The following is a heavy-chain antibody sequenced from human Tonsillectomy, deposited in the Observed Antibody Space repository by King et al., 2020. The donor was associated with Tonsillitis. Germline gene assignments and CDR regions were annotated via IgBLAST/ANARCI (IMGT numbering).Heavy chain of an antibody. D-gene: IGHD1-1*01. Sequence: VTLKESGPTLVKPTQTLTLTCTLSGFSITSSGVGVGWIRQSPGKALEWLALIYWDDDKRYSPSLKSRLVSTKDTSNNQVVLTVTNMDPVYTGTYYCALRQGLSVGHGWNEGVFDFCGQGILVSVSS. CDR1: GFSITSSGVG. CDR3: ALRQGLSVGHGWNEGVFDF. CDR2: IYWDDDK. J-gene: IGHJ4*02. V-gene: IGHV2-5*02.